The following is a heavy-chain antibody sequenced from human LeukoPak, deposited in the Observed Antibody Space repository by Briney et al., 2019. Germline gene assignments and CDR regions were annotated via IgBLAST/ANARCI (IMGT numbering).Heavy chain of an antibody. CDR2: IRTDGSDK. V-gene: IGHV3-30*02. CDR1: GFTFSRSG. D-gene: IGHD2-2*01. J-gene: IGHJ6*02. Sequence: GGSLRLSCVASGFTFSRSGMHWVRQAPGKGLEWVAFIRTDGSDKYYADSVKGRFSVSRDNSKNTLYLQMNSLRAEDTAMYCCAKDHAQAMDVWGQGTTVTVSS. CDR3: AKDHAQAMDV.